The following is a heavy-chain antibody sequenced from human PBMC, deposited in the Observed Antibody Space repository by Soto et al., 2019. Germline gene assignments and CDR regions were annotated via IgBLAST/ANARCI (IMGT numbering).Heavy chain of an antibody. CDR1: GFTFSSYW. CDR2: INSDGSST. Sequence: GGSLRLSCAASGFTFSSYWMHWVRQAPGKGLVWVSRINSDGSSTSYADSVKGRFTISRDNAKNTLYLQMNSLRAEDTAVYYCARVGDFWSGYAYYGMDVWGQGTTVTVSS. V-gene: IGHV3-74*01. J-gene: IGHJ6*02. CDR3: ARVGDFWSGYAYYGMDV. D-gene: IGHD3-3*01.